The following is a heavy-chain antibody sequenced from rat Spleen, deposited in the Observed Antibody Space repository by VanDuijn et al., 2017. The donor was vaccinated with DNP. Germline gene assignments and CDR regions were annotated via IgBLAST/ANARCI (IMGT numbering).Heavy chain of an antibody. Sequence: EVQLVESGGGLVQPGRSLKLSCAASGFTFSNCNMAWVRQAPKKGLEWVATISYDGSSTYYRDSVTGRFTISRDFAKTTLYLQMDSLRSEDSATYYCTTRGIYGGYDYWGQGVMVTVSS. CDR3: TTRGIYGGYDY. V-gene: IGHV5-7*01. CDR1: GFTFSNCN. D-gene: IGHD1-11*01. CDR2: ISYDGSST. J-gene: IGHJ2*01.